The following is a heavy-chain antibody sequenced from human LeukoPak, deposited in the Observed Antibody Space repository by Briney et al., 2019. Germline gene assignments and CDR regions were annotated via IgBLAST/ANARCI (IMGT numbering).Heavy chain of an antibody. CDR3: ARRHAQRYYSYYYMDV. V-gene: IGHV4-34*01. Sequence: SETLSLTCAVYGGSFSGYYWSWIRQPPGKGLEWIGEINHSGSTNYNPSLKSRVTISVDTSKNQFSLKLSSVTAADTAVFYCARRHAQRYYSYYYMDVWGKGTTVTVSS. J-gene: IGHJ6*03. CDR1: GGSFSGYY. D-gene: IGHD3-9*01. CDR2: INHSGST.